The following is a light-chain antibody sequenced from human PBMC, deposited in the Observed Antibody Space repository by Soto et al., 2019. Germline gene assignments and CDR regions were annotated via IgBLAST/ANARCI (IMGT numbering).Light chain of an antibody. CDR3: MQGTHWPWT. V-gene: IGKV2-30*02. CDR1: QSLIHSDGNTY. CDR2: EVS. J-gene: IGKJ1*01. Sequence: EVVMTQSPLSLPVTLGQPASISCRSSQSLIHSDGNTYLSLFQQRPGQSPRRLIYEVSDRDSGVPDRFTGSGSGTDFTLKISRVEAEDVGVYYCMQGTHWPWTFGQGSEVEIK.